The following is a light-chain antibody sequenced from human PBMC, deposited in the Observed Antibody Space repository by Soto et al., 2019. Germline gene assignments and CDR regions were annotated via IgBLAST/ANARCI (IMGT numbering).Light chain of an antibody. CDR1: ESIGNW. Sequence: DIQLTESPSTLSASVRERVTITCRASESIGNWLAWYQQKPGKAPKLLIYDASSLESGVPSRFSGSGSATEFTLTISSLQPDDFATYYCQQYNNYWTFGQGTKVDIK. CDR2: DAS. V-gene: IGKV1-5*01. J-gene: IGKJ1*01. CDR3: QQYNNYWT.